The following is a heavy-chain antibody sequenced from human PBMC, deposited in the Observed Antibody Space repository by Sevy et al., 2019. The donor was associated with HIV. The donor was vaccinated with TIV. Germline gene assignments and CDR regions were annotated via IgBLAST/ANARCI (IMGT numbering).Heavy chain of an antibody. V-gene: IGHV5-51*01. CDR2: IYPGDSDT. J-gene: IGHJ4*02. D-gene: IGHD2-15*01. Sequence: GESLKISCKGSGYSFTSYWIGWVRQMPGKGLEWMGIIYPGDSDTRYSPSFQGQVTISADKSISTAYLQWSSLKASDTAIYYCARRQGPHCSGGSCENFDYWGQGTLVTVSS. CDR1: GYSFTSYW. CDR3: ARRQGPHCSGGSCENFDY.